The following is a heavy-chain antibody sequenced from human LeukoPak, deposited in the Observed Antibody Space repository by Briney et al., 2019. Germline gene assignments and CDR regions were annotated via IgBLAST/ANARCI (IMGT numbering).Heavy chain of an antibody. CDR2: ISSSSSYI. J-gene: IGHJ6*03. CDR3: ARGWELLNYYYYYMDV. V-gene: IGHV3-21*01. CDR1: GFTFSSYS. Sequence: GGSLRLSCAASGFTFSSYSMNWVRQAPGKGLEWVSSISSSSSYIYYADSVKGRFTISRDNAKNSLYLQMNSLRAEDTAVYYCARGWELLNYYYYYMDVWGKGTTVTVSS. D-gene: IGHD1-26*01.